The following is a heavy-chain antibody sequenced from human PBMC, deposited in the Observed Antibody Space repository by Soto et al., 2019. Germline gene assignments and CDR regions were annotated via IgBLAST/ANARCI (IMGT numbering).Heavy chain of an antibody. V-gene: IGHV3-48*02. CDR3: AKITPYYDFWSGYPHAGMDV. J-gene: IGHJ6*02. Sequence: GGSLRLSCAASGFTFSSYSMNWVRQAPGKGLEWVSYISSSSSTIYYADSVKGRFTISRDNAKNSLYLKMNSLRDEDTAVYYCAKITPYYDFWSGYPHAGMDVWGQGTTVTVSS. CDR2: ISSSSSTI. CDR1: GFTFSSYS. D-gene: IGHD3-3*01.